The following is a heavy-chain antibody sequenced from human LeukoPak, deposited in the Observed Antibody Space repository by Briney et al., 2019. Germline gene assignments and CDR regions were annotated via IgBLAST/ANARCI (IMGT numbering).Heavy chain of an antibody. Sequence: GGSLRLSCAASGFTFSSYAMHWVRQAPGKGLEWVAVISYDGSNKYYADSVKGRFTISRDNSKNTLYLQMNSLRAEDTAVYYCAREYYDSSGYYYGDDYWGQGTLVTVSS. J-gene: IGHJ4*02. CDR1: GFTFSSYA. D-gene: IGHD3-22*01. CDR2: ISYDGSNK. CDR3: AREYYDSSGYYYGDDY. V-gene: IGHV3-30-3*01.